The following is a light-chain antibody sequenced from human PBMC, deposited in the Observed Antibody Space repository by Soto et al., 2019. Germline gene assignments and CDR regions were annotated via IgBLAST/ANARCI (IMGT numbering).Light chain of an antibody. Sequence: QSVLTQPPSASGTPGQRVTISCSTSSSNLGDNTVNWYQHVPGTAPKLLIYSYDQRPSGVPDRVSGSKSGTSASLAISGHQSEDEADYYCAAWDASLDGYVFGTGTKLTVL. J-gene: IGLJ1*01. CDR2: SYD. CDR3: AAWDASLDGYV. V-gene: IGLV1-44*01. CDR1: SSNLGDNT.